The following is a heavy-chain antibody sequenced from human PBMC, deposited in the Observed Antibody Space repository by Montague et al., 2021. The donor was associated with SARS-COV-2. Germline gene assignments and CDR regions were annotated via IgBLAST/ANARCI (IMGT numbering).Heavy chain of an antibody. Sequence: SLRLSRAASGFTVSSNYMSWVRQAPGKGLEWVSVIYSGGSTYYADSVKGRFTISRHNSKNTLYLQMNSLRAEDTAVYYCARDRGSGWFHFDYWGQGTLVTVSS. V-gene: IGHV3-53*04. J-gene: IGHJ4*02. CDR2: IYSGGST. CDR1: GFTVSSNY. D-gene: IGHD6-19*01. CDR3: ARDRGSGWFHFDY.